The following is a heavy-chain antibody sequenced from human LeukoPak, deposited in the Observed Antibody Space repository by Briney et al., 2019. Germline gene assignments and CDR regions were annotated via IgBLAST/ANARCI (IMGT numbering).Heavy chain of an antibody. J-gene: IGHJ6*03. CDR3: AREYYDFWSGDYYYYMDV. V-gene: IGHV3-21*01. Sequence: GGSLRLSCAASGFTFSSYVMSWVRQAPGKGLEWVSSISSSSSYIYYADSVKGRFTISRDNAKNSLYLQMNSLRAEDTAVYYCAREYYDFWSGDYYYYMDVWGKGTTVTVSS. CDR2: ISSSSSYI. D-gene: IGHD3-3*01. CDR1: GFTFSSYV.